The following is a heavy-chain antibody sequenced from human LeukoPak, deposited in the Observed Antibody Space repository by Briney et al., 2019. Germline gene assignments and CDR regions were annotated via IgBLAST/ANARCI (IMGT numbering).Heavy chain of an antibody. V-gene: IGHV4-34*01. CDR1: GGSFSGYY. D-gene: IGHD2-21*01. J-gene: IGHJ4*02. CDR2: INHSGST. Sequence: SETLSLTCAVYGGSFSGYYWSWIRQPPGKGLEWIGEINHSGSTNYNPSLKRRVTISVDTTKNQFSLKLSSVTAADTAVYYCARGQIAAGVKYWGQGTLVTVSS. CDR3: ARGQIAAGVKY.